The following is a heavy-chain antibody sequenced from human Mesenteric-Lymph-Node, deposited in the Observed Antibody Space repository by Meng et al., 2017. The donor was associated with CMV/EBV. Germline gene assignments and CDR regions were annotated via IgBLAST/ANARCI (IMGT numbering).Heavy chain of an antibody. J-gene: IGHJ6*02. D-gene: IGHD2-2*01. Sequence: GSLRLSCTVSGGSISSNNYYWDWIRQPSGKGLEWIGSIYYSGSTYYNPSLKSRVTISVDTSKNQFSLKLSSVTAADTAVYYCARVLRADCSSTSCYGGYYYGMDVWGQGTTVTVSS. CDR2: IYYSGST. CDR3: ARVLRADCSSTSCYGGYYYGMDV. V-gene: IGHV4-39*07. CDR1: GGSISSNNYY.